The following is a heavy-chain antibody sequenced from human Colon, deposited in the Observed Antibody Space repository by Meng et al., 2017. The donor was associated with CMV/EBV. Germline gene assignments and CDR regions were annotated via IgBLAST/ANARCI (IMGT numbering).Heavy chain of an antibody. CDR1: GGSFSGYY. J-gene: IGHJ4*02. D-gene: IGHD2-2*02. CDR2: INHRGST. CDR3: ARTTRDGYCSSTSCYRRRGIFDY. Sequence: SETLSLTCAVYGGSFSGYYWSWIRQPPGKGLEWIGEINHRGSTNYNPSLKSRVTISVDTSKNQFSLKLSSVTAADTAVYYCARTTRDGYCSSTSCYRRRGIFDYWGQGTLVTVSS. V-gene: IGHV4-34*01.